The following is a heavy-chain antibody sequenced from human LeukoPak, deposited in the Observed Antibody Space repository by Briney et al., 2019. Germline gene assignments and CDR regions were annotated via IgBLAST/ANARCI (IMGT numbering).Heavy chain of an antibody. J-gene: IGHJ6*03. CDR2: INWNGGST. V-gene: IGHV3-20*01. D-gene: IGHD2-15*01. Sequence: GGSLRLSCAASGFTFDDYGMSWVRQAPGKGLEWVSGINWNGGSTGYADSVKGRFTISRDNAKNSLYLQMNSLRAEDTALYHCARVRGYCSGGSCYSVYYYYYMDVWGKGTTVTISS. CDR3: ARVRGYCSGGSCYSVYYYYYMDV. CDR1: GFTFDDYG.